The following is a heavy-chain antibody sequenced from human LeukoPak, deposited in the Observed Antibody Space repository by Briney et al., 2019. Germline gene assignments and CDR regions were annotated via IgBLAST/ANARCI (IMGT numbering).Heavy chain of an antibody. Sequence: PSETLSLTCTVSGGSISSYYWSWIRQPPGKGLEWIGYIYYSGSTNYNPSLKSRVTISVDTSKNQFSLKLSSVTAADTAVYYCAGQGSGRFDYWGQGTLVTVSS. V-gene: IGHV4-59*08. CDR3: AGQGSGRFDY. CDR1: GGSISSYY. J-gene: IGHJ4*02. CDR2: IYYSGST. D-gene: IGHD3-10*01.